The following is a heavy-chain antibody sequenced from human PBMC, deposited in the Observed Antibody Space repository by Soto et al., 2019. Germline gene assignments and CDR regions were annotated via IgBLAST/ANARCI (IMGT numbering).Heavy chain of an antibody. D-gene: IGHD6-19*01. Sequence: GGSLRLSCAASGFHFSTYAMTWVRQAPGKGLEWVSDISASGSRTFYADSVKGRFTISRDNSKNTLYLQMNSLRADDTAVYYCAKAWSSDWYYFDNWGQGTLVTVSS. CDR2: ISASGSRT. CDR3: AKAWSSDWYYFDN. CDR1: GFHFSTYA. J-gene: IGHJ4*02. V-gene: IGHV3-23*01.